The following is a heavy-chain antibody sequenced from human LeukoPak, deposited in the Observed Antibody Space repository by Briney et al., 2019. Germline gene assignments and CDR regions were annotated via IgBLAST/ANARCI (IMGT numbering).Heavy chain of an antibody. CDR3: ARTILEYYYDSNGRYYFDY. V-gene: IGHV4-59*01. Sequence: PSETLSLTCTVSGGSLSSFYWSWIRQPPGKGLEWIGYIYYSGSTSYNPSLESRVTISVDTSKNQFSLKLSSVTAADTAVYYCARTILEYYYDSNGRYYFDYWGQGTLVTVSS. CDR1: GGSLSSFY. D-gene: IGHD3-22*01. J-gene: IGHJ4*02. CDR2: IYYSGST.